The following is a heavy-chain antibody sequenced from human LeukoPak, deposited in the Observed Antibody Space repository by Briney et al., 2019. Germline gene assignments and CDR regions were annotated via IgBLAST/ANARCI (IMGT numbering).Heavy chain of an antibody. CDR3: ARVGGGGSWPYYYYMDV. Sequence: ASVKVSCKASGYTFTSYDINWVRQATGQGLEWMGWMNPNSGNTGYAQKFQGRVTITRNTSISTAYMELSSLRSEDTAVYYCARVGGGGSWPYYYYMDVWGKGTTVTVSS. V-gene: IGHV1-8*03. CDR2: MNPNSGNT. J-gene: IGHJ6*03. D-gene: IGHD2-15*01. CDR1: GYTFTSYD.